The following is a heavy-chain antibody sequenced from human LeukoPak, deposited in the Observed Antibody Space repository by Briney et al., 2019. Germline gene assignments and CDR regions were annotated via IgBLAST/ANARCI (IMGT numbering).Heavy chain of an antibody. Sequence: GESLKISCKGSGYNFPTSWIGWVRQMPGKGLEWMGIIYPTDSDTRLSPSFQGQVTISVDKSISTAYLEWFSLKASDSAIYYCAIRSGNDDAYDIWGQGTMVTVSS. CDR2: IYPTDSDT. J-gene: IGHJ3*02. V-gene: IGHV5-51*01. CDR3: AIRSGNDDAYDI. D-gene: IGHD1-1*01. CDR1: GYNFPTSW.